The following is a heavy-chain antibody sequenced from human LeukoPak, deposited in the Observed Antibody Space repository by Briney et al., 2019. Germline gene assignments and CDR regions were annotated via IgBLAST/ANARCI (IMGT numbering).Heavy chain of an antibody. CDR2: IYSGGST. CDR3: ARDPTPMVRGVTADDDY. Sequence: GGSLRLSCAASGFTVSSNYMSWVRQAPGKGLEWVSVIYSGGSTYYADSVKGRFTISRDNSKNTLYLQMNSLRAEDTAVYYCARDPTPMVRGVTADDDYWGQGTLVTVSS. J-gene: IGHJ4*02. D-gene: IGHD3-10*01. V-gene: IGHV3-66*01. CDR1: GFTVSSNY.